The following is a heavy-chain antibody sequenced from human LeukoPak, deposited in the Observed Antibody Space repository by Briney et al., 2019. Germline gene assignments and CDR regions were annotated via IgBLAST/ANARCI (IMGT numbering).Heavy chain of an antibody. Sequence: GGSLTLSCATSGFTFSSNSMKWVRHAPGKGMEWVTSISSSSRYIYYADSVKGRFTISRDNAKNSLYLQMNSLRAEDTAVYYCARDKLLNDNPTPDAFDIWGQGTMVTVSS. CDR1: GFTFSSNS. CDR3: ARDKLLNDNPTPDAFDI. CDR2: ISSSSRYI. J-gene: IGHJ3*02. D-gene: IGHD1-26*01. V-gene: IGHV3-21*01.